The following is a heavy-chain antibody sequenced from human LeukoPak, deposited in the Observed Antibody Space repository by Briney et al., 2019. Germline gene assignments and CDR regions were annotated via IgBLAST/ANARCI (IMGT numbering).Heavy chain of an antibody. J-gene: IGHJ4*02. V-gene: IGHV3-43*02. D-gene: IGHD3-10*01. Sequence: GGSLRLSCSASGFTLDDYAMHWVRQAPGKGLDMVSLISGDCGSTYYADSVKGRFTISRDNSKNSLYLQMNSLRTEDTALYYCAKDIRYGSGNIDYWGQGTLVTVSS. CDR2: ISGDCGST. CDR3: AKDIRYGSGNIDY. CDR1: GFTLDDYA.